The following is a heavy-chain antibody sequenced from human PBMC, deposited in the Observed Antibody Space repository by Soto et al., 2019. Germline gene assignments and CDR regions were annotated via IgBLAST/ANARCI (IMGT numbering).Heavy chain of an antibody. CDR2: INPSSGGT. CDR1: GYTFIGYY. V-gene: IGHV1-2*02. J-gene: IGHJ4*02. D-gene: IGHD1-26*01. CDR3: ARARNVGSGSPDY. Sequence: ASVKVSCKASGYTFIGYYLHWVRRAPGQGLEWVGLINPSSGGTKLAQKFQGRVTLTRDESINTAYMDVSSLKSDDTAVYFCARARNVGSGSPDYWGQGTLVTVSS.